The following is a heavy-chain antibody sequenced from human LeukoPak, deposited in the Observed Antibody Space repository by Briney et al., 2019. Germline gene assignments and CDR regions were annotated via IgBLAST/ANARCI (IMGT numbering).Heavy chain of an antibody. CDR3: ARGPVMDV. CDR1: GFTFSSYG. J-gene: IGHJ6*03. Sequence: GGSLRLSCATSGFTFSSYGMSWVRQAPVKGLEWVSSISSVSSYIYYADSMKGRFTISRDNAKNSLYLQINSLRAEDTAVYYCARGPVMDVWGKGTTVTVSS. CDR2: ISSVSSYI. V-gene: IGHV3-21*01.